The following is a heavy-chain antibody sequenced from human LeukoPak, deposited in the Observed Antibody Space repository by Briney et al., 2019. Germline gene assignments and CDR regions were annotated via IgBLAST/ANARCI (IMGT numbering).Heavy chain of an antibody. CDR1: GFTFSSYA. J-gene: IGHJ4*02. CDR3: AKDPHIVVVTALADY. V-gene: IGHV3-23*01. CDR2: ISGSGGST. D-gene: IGHD2-21*02. Sequence: PGASLRLSCAASGFTFSSYAMSWVRQAPGKGLEWVSAISGSGGSTYYADSVKGRFTISRDNSKNTLYLQMNSLRAEDTAVYYCAKDPHIVVVTALADYWGQGTLVTVSS.